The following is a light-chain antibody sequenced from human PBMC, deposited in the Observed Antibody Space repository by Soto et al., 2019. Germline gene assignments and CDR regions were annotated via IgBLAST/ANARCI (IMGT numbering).Light chain of an antibody. J-gene: IGLJ2*01. CDR3: SSYADSNNLV. CDR1: SSDVGGYNY. CDR2: EVS. V-gene: IGLV2-8*01. Sequence: QSVLTQPPSASGSPGQSVTISCTGTSSDVGGYNYVSWYQRHPGKAPKLMIYEVSKRPSGVPDRFSGSKSGNTASLTVSGLQAEDEADYYCSSYADSNNLVFGGGTKVTVL.